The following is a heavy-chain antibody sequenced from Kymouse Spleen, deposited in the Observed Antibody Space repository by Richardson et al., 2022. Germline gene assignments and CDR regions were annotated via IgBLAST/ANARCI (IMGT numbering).Heavy chain of an antibody. Sequence: EVQLVESGGGLVQPGRSLRLSCAASGFTFDDYAMHWVRQAPGKGLEWVSGISWNSGSIGYADSVKGRFTISRDNAKNSLYLQMNSLRAEDTALYYCARYNWNDDAFDIWGQGTMVTVSS. CDR3: ARYNWNDDAFDI. V-gene: IGHV3-9*01. CDR1: GFTFDDYA. CDR2: ISWNSGSI. J-gene: IGHJ3*02. D-gene: IGHD1-1*01.